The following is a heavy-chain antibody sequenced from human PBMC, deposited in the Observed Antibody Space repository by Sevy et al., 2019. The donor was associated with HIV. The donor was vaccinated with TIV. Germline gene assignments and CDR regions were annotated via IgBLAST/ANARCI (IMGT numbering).Heavy chain of an antibody. J-gene: IGHJ6*02. CDR3: ARVSILTGYSSYYYYYGMDV. CDR2: IIPIFGTA. CDR1: GGTFSSYA. D-gene: IGHD3-9*01. Sequence: ASVKVSCKASGGTFSSYAISWVRQAPGQGLEWMGGIIPIFGTANYAQKFQGRVTITADESTSKAYMELSSLRSEDTAVYYCARVSILTGYSSYYYYYGMDVWGQGTTVTVSS. V-gene: IGHV1-69*13.